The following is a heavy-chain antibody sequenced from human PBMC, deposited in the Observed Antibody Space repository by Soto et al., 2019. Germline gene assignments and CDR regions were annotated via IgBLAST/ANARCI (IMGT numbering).Heavy chain of an antibody. Sequence: GSLRLSCAASGFTFSSYVMNWVREAPGKGLAWVSAISGVGYSTYYADSVKGRFSVSRDNSKNTLFLQLSSLRADDTAIYYCVRESSSGTTLDYWGQGTLVTVSS. V-gene: IGHV3-23*01. J-gene: IGHJ4*02. CDR2: ISGVGYST. D-gene: IGHD6-19*01. CDR3: VRESSSGTTLDY. CDR1: GFTFSSYV.